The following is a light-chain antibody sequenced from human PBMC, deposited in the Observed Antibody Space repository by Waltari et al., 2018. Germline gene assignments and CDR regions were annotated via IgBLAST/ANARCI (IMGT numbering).Light chain of an antibody. CDR3: QQYYSTPFT. V-gene: IGKV3-11*01. J-gene: IGKJ3*01. Sequence: EVVLTQSPATLSLSPGERATLSCRASKSVNDYLAWYQQKPGQAPRLLMYDASNRATGIPARFSGSGSGTDFTLTISSLESEDFAVYYCQQYYSTPFTFGPGTKVDIK. CDR1: KSVNDY. CDR2: DAS.